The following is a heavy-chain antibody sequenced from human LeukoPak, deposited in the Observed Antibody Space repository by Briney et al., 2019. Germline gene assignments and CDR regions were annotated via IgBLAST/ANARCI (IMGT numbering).Heavy chain of an antibody. CDR2: IRNKVAGYTT. CDR1: GFIFIDHY. V-gene: IGHV3-72*01. D-gene: IGHD1-1*01. J-gene: IGHJ4*02. CDR3: ARAYSNNWSSTYFDY. Sequence: PGWPLRLSCVASGFIFIDHYMDWVRQAPVYGLSWVGRIRNKVAGYTTEYAPSVEGRFIISRDDSKNSLYLQMSRLNVDDTAVYYCARAYSNNWSSTYFDYWGQGTLVTVSS.